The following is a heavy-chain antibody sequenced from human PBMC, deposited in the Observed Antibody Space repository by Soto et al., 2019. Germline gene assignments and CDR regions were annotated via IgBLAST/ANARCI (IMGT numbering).Heavy chain of an antibody. V-gene: IGHV4-4*07. CDR1: RGYVNTFH. D-gene: IGHD3-16*01. J-gene: IGHJ3*01. Sequence: PSETLSLTCTVSRGYVNTFHWSWVRQPAGKGLEWIGRIFPNGNTDYSPSLKSRVTLSVDTSKNQISLNLTSVTAADMAVYYCAKDSGLPDSGIVMHAFDVWGQGTMVTVS. CDR2: IFPNGNT. CDR3: AKDSGLPDSGIVMHAFDV.